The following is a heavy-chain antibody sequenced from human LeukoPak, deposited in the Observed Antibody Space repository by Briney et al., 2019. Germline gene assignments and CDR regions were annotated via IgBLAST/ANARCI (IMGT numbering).Heavy chain of an antibody. V-gene: IGHV1-18*01. J-gene: IGHJ3*02. CDR3: ARRHGQKNVFDI. Sequence: GASVKVSCKASGYTFTSYGISWVRQAPGQGLEWMGWISAYNGNTNYAQKLQGRVTITRNTSMSTAYMELTSLRSEDAAMYYCARRHGQKNVFDIWGQGTMVTVSS. D-gene: IGHD5-24*01. CDR1: GYTFTSYG. CDR2: ISAYNGNT.